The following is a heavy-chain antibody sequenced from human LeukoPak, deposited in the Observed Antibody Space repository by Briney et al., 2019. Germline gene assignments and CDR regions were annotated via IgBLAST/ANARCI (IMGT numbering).Heavy chain of an antibody. J-gene: IGHJ6*02. V-gene: IGHV3-48*01. Sequence: GGSLRLSCAASGFTFSSYSMNWVRQAPGKGLEWVSYISSSSSTIYYADSVKGRFTNSRDNAKNSLYLQMNSLRAEDTAVYYCARDSSLYDSSGYFRTGYYGMDVWGQGTTVTVSS. CDR2: ISSSSSTI. D-gene: IGHD3-22*01. CDR3: ARDSSLYDSSGYFRTGYYGMDV. CDR1: GFTFSSYS.